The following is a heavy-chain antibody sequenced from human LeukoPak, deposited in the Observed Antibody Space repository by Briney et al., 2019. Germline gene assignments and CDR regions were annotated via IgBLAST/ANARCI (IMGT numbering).Heavy chain of an antibody. V-gene: IGHV3-13*01. CDR1: VFTFSSYD. CDR3: ARGRSYYMDV. CDR2: IGTAGDT. J-gene: IGHJ6*03. Sequence: GGSLRLSCPDSVFTFSSYDMYWVRQATGKGLEWVSAIGTAGDTYYPGSVKGRFTISRENAKNSLYLQMNSLRAGDTAVYYCARGRSYYMDVWGKGTTVTVSS.